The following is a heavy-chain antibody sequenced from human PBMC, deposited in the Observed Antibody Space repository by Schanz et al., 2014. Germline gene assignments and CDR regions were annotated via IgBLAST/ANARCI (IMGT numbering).Heavy chain of an antibody. V-gene: IGHV3-7*01. D-gene: IGHD2-2*01. CDR3: ERFQSPHQPFDY. CDR1: GFTLSSKW. J-gene: IGHJ4*02. CDR2: IKQDGSER. Sequence: EVQLVESGGGLVQPGGSLRLSCAASGFTLSSKWMHWVRQAPGKGLEWVANIKQDGSERYYVDSVKGRFTISRDNAKNSLYLQMNSLRAEDTAVYYCERFQSPHQPFDYWGQGTLVTVSS.